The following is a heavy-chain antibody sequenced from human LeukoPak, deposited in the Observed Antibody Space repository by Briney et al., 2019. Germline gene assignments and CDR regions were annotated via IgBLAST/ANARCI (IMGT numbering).Heavy chain of an antibody. J-gene: IGHJ4*02. Sequence: PGGSLRLSCAASEFTVSSHYMSWVRQAPGKGLEWVSVLYSDGSTCYADSVKDRFTISRDNSKNTLYLQMNSLRAEDTAVYYCARMLAVAGIVGGDYFDSWGQGTLVTVSS. CDR2: LYSDGST. D-gene: IGHD6-19*01. CDR1: EFTVSSHY. V-gene: IGHV3-66*01. CDR3: ARMLAVAGIVGGDYFDS.